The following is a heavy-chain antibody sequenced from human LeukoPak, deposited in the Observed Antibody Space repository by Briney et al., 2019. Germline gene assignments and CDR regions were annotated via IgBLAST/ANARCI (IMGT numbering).Heavy chain of an antibody. CDR2: VKQKGSEK. CDR1: RFIFSNFW. V-gene: IGHV3-7*01. CDR3: ARGRGDSSSWYFDY. D-gene: IGHD6-13*01. Sequence: PGGSLSLSCAASRFIFSNFWMTWVRHAPEKGREWVANVKQKGSEKFRRDSGEERHTISRDNAKNSLYLQMNSLRVEHTAVYYCARGRGDSSSWYFDYWGQGTLVTVSS. J-gene: IGHJ4*02.